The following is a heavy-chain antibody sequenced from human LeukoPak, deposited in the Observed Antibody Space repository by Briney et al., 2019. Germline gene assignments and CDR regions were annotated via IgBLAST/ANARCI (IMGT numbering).Heavy chain of an antibody. Sequence: SETLSLTCGVSGGSLSSNMLWTWVRQPPGKGLEWIGEVHHSGSTNYNPSLKSRVTISVEKSKNQFSLKMRPVTVADTAVYYCARGPTGTPSYWGQGTLVTVSS. V-gene: IGHV4-4*02. CDR3: ARGPTGTPSY. CDR1: GGSLSSNML. D-gene: IGHD1-1*01. J-gene: IGHJ4*02. CDR2: VHHSGST.